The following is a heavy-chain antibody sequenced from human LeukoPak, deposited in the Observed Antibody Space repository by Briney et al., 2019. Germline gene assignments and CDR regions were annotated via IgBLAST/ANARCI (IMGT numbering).Heavy chain of an antibody. D-gene: IGHD2-15*01. CDR2: IKQDGSEK. CDR3: ARHRSGGSQDDAFDI. CDR1: GFTFSTYW. J-gene: IGHJ3*02. V-gene: IGHV3-7*01. Sequence: GGSLRLSCAASGFTFSTYWMSWVRQAPGKGLEWVADIKQDGSEKYYVDSVKGRFTISRQNAKNSLFLQMNSLRAEDTAVYYCARHRSGGSQDDAFDIWGQGTMVTVSS.